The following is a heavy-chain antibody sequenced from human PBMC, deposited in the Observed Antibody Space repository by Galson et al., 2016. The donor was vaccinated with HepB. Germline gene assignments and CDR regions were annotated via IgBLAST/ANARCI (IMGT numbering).Heavy chain of an antibody. Sequence: SLRLSCAVSGFSFSSYAMNWVRQAPGKGLEWVSGITAGGATTYYADSVKGRFTISRDNSKNTLYMLMNSLRAEDTAVYYCAKVGFGATIWSYFDYWGQGALVTVSS. D-gene: IGHD5-12*01. CDR3: AKVGFGATIWSYFDY. J-gene: IGHJ4*02. CDR1: GFSFSSYA. CDR2: ITAGGATT. V-gene: IGHV3-23*01.